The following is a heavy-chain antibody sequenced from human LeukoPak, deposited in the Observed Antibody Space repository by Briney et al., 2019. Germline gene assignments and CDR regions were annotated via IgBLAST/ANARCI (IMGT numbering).Heavy chain of an antibody. CDR3: ARLVVVAANKGN. J-gene: IGHJ4*02. V-gene: IGHV3-21*01. D-gene: IGHD2-15*01. CDR1: GFTFSSYS. CDR2: ISSSSSYI. Sequence: PGGSLRLSCAASGFTFSSYSMNWVHQAPGKGLEWVSSISSSSSYIYYADSVKGRFTISRDNAKNSLYLQMNSLRAEDTAVYYCARLVVVAANKGNWGQGTLVTVSS.